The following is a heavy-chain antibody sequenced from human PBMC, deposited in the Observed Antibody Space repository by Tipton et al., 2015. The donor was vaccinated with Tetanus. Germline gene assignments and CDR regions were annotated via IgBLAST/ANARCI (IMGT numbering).Heavy chain of an antibody. CDR1: GGSVSSGDW. Sequence: GLVKPSGTLSLNCAIYGGSVSSGDWWSWVRQPPGKGLEWIGEVHHDGRTNYNVYLQSRVTISVDKSKNQFSLIGNSVTAADTAVYYCARPPWGSFGMDVWGQGTTVTVSS. CDR3: ARPPWGSFGMDV. J-gene: IGHJ6*02. CDR2: VHHDGRT. V-gene: IGHV4-4*02. D-gene: IGHD3-16*01.